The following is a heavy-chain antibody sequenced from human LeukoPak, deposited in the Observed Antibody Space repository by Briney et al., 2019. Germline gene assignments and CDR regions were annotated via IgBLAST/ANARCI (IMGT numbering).Heavy chain of an antibody. CDR1: GFTFSNYN. J-gene: IGHJ4*02. V-gene: IGHV3-48*04. Sequence: PGGSLRLSCAASGFTFSNYNTNWVRQAPGKGLEWVSYITSGSSTIYYADSVKGRFTISRDNAKNSLYLQMNSLRAEDTAVYYCARSGSGWIDYWGQGTLVTVSS. CDR3: ARSGSGWIDY. CDR2: ITSGSSTI. D-gene: IGHD6-19*01.